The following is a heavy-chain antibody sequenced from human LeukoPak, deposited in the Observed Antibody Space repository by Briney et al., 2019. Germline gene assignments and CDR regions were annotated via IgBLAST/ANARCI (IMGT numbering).Heavy chain of an antibody. D-gene: IGHD1-26*01. CDR3: AKDPMRSYYDYYYMDV. CDR2: ISGSGYNT. Sequence: GGSLRLSCVASGVTFSRHGMSWVRQPPGKGLEWVSTISGSGYNTYYADSVRGRFTISRDNSKNTVYLQMNSLRAEDSGVYFCAKDPMRSYYDYYYMDVWGKGTTVTISS. CDR1: GVTFSRHG. J-gene: IGHJ6*03. V-gene: IGHV3-23*01.